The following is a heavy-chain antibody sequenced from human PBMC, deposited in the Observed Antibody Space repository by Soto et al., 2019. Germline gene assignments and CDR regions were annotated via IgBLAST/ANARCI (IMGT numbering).Heavy chain of an antibody. D-gene: IGHD3-10*01. CDR2: IYYSGST. V-gene: IGHV4-61*01. Sequence: SETLSLTCTVSGGSVSSGSYYWSWIRQPPGKGLECVGYIYYSGSTNYNPSLKSRVTISVDTSKNQFSLKLSSVTAADTAVYYCARVGPYDSQSYMFRYDRFDPWGQGTQVTVSS. CDR3: ARVGPYDSQSYMFRYDRFDP. CDR1: GGSVSSGSYY. J-gene: IGHJ5*02.